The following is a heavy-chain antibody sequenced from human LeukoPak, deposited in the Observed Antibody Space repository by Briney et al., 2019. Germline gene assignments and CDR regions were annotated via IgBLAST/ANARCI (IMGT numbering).Heavy chain of an antibody. D-gene: IGHD3-22*01. CDR3: ARDTSYYYDSSGYSIYYFDY. Sequence: PGGSLRLSCAASGFTFSGYSMNWVRQAPGKGLEWVSSISSSSSYIYYADSVKGRFTISRDNAKNSLYLQMNSLRAEDTAVYYCARDTSYYYDSSGYSIYYFDYWGQGTLVTVSS. V-gene: IGHV3-21*01. CDR1: GFTFSGYS. CDR2: ISSSSSYI. J-gene: IGHJ4*02.